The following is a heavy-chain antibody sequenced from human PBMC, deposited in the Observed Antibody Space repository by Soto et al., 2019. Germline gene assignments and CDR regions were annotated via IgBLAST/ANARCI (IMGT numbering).Heavy chain of an antibody. D-gene: IGHD4-17*01. CDR1: GYSFTSYW. Sequence: GESLKISCKGSGYSFTSYWIGWVRQMPGKGLEWMGIIYPGDSDTRYSPSFQGQVTISADKSISTAYLQWSSLKASDTAMYYCARGEARYGDGSPYFQHWGQGTLVTVSS. V-gene: IGHV5-51*01. CDR2: IYPGDSDT. J-gene: IGHJ1*01. CDR3: ARGEARYGDGSPYFQH.